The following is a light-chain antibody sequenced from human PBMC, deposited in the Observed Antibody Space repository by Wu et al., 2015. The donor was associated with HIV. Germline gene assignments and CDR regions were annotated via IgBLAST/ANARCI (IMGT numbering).Light chain of an antibody. CDR3: QQYNNWPPRYS. V-gene: IGKV3-15*01. CDR2: GAS. CDR1: QSVGNY. Sequence: EIVLTQSPATLSLSPGERATLSCRTSQSVGNYLAWYQHKPGQAPRLLIYGASTRATGIPARFSGSGSGTEFTLTISSLQSEDFAVYYCQQYNNWPPRYSFGQGTKLEIK. J-gene: IGKJ2*03.